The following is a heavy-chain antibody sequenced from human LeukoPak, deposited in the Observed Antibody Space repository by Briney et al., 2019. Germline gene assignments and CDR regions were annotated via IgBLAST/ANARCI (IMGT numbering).Heavy chain of an antibody. CDR1: GFTLSNYA. V-gene: IGHV3-64*01. CDR3: ARDRGWEGYSYGLDY. CDR2: ISSNGGST. D-gene: IGHD5-18*01. Sequence: GGSLRLSCAASGFTLSNYAMHWVRQAPGKGLEYVSAISSNGGSTQYANSVKGRFTISRDNSKNTLYLRMGSLRAEDMAVYYCARDRGWEGYSYGLDYWGQGTLVTVSS. J-gene: IGHJ4*02.